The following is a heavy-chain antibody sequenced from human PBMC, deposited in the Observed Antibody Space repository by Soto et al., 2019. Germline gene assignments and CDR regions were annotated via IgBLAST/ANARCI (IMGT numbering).Heavy chain of an antibody. CDR2: INPTGSP. CDR1: GGSLTGYY. CDR3: ARSREQWLVDAFDI. Sequence: QVQVQQWGAGLLKSSETLSLTCVVYGGSLTGYYWSWILQPPGRGLEWIGEINPTGSPKYNPSLMSRVTISVDTSKNQFSMKLSSVTAADTAVFYCARSREQWLVDAFDIWGQGTMVTVSS. V-gene: IGHV4-34*01. D-gene: IGHD6-19*01. J-gene: IGHJ3*02.